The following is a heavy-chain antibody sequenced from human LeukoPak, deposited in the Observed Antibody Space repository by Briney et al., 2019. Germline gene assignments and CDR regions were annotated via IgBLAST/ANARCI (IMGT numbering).Heavy chain of an antibody. Sequence: PGGSLRLSCAASGFTFSSYAMSWVRQAPGRGLEWVSAISGSGGSTYYADSVKGRFTISRDNSKNTLYLQMNSLRAEDTAVYYCAKHRDYGDYFPDAFDIWGQGTMVTVSS. CDR3: AKHRDYGDYFPDAFDI. CDR2: ISGSGGST. D-gene: IGHD4-17*01. V-gene: IGHV3-23*01. CDR1: GFTFSSYA. J-gene: IGHJ3*02.